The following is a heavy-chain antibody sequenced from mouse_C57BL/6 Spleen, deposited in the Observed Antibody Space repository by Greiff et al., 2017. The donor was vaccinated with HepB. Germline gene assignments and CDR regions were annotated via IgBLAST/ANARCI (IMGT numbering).Heavy chain of an antibody. CDR3: ARNAYGSSYRYFDV. CDR2: IDPSDSYT. D-gene: IGHD1-1*01. Sequence: QVQLQQPGAELVRPGTSVKLSCKASGYTFTSYWMHWVKQRPGQGLEWIGVIDPSDSYTNYNQKFKGKATLTVDTSSSTAYMQLSSLTSEDSAVYYCARNAYGSSYRYFDVWGTGTTVTVSS. CDR1: GYTFTSYW. J-gene: IGHJ1*03. V-gene: IGHV1-59*01.